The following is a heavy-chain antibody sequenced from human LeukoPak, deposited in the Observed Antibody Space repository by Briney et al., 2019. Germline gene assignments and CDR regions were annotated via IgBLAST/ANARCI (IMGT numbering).Heavy chain of an antibody. D-gene: IGHD3-9*01. CDR2: IYSGGST. Sequence: GGSLRLSCAASGFTVSSNYMSWVRQAPGKGLEWVSVIYSGGSTYYADSVKGRFTISRDNSKNTLYLQMNSLRAEDTAVYYCARVTKRDYYDILTGANWFDPWGQGTLVTVSS. CDR1: GFTVSSNY. J-gene: IGHJ5*02. CDR3: ARVTKRDYYDILTGANWFDP. V-gene: IGHV3-66*01.